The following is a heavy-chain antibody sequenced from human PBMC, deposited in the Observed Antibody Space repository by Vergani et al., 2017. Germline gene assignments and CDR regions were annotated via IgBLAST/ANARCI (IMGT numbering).Heavy chain of an antibody. D-gene: IGHD3-10*01. CDR2: ISPDGSAT. CDR3: ARDRYYLGSGSYPYFYYYGLDV. Sequence: EVQLVESGGGLVQPGGSLRLSCAASGFSLSRFWMSWVRQAPAKGLEWVAHISPDGSATSYVDSVKGRFTISRDNTKNSLSLQMSGLRVEDTAVYYCARDRYYLGSGSYPYFYYYGLDVWGQGTAVAVS. CDR1: GFSLSRFW. V-gene: IGHV3-7*01. J-gene: IGHJ6*02.